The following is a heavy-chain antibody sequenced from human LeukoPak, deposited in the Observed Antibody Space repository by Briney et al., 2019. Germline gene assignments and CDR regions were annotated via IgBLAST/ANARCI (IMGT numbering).Heavy chain of an antibody. D-gene: IGHD7-27*01. J-gene: IGHJ4*02. Sequence: GASVKVSCKTSGYTFTDYFIHWVRQAPGQGLEWMGRVNSNSAVAESEEKFQGRVTVTRDTSIRTVYMELFRPTSDDTAIYYCARDLSSTPHWELDYWGQGTLVTVSS. CDR2: VNSNSAVA. CDR3: ARDLSSTPHWELDY. V-gene: IGHV1-2*06. CDR1: GYTFTDYF.